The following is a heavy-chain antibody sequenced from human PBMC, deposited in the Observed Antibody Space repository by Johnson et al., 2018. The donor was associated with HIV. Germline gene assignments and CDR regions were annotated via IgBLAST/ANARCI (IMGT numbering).Heavy chain of an antibody. CDR3: TRAGQGAYSSSWYGTLGAFDI. Sequence: QVQLVESGGGLVQPGGSLRLSCAASGFTFSSYGMHWVRQAPGKGLEWVAVISYDGSNKYYADSVKGRFTISRDNSKNTLYLQMNSLRAEDTAVYYCTRAGQGAYSSSWYGTLGAFDIWGQGTMVTVSS. D-gene: IGHD6-13*01. CDR2: ISYDGSNK. CDR1: GFTFSSYG. V-gene: IGHV3-30*03. J-gene: IGHJ3*02.